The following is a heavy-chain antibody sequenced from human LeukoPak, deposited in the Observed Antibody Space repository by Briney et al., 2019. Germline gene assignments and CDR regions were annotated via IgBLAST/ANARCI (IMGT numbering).Heavy chain of an antibody. CDR1: GFTFSSYW. CDR3: ARRGTSSSWAHFDY. CDR2: IKQDGSEK. J-gene: IGHJ4*02. Sequence: GGSLRLSCAASGFTFSSYWMTWVRQVPGKGLEWVAKIKQDGSEKYYVDSVKGRFTISRDNAKNSLYLQMDSLGAEDTAVYYCARRGTSSSWAHFDYWGQGTLVTVSS. D-gene: IGHD6-13*01. V-gene: IGHV3-7*05.